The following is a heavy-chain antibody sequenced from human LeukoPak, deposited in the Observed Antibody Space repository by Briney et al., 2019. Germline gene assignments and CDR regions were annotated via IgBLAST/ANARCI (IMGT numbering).Heavy chain of an antibody. J-gene: IGHJ6*03. D-gene: IGHD3-9*01. CDR1: GYTFTSYD. CDR3: ARGPYYDILTGYYYYCCMDV. Sequence: ASVKVSCKASGYTFTSYDINWVRQATGQGLEWMGWMNPNSGNTGYAQKFQGRVTITRNTSISTAYMELSSLRSEDTAVYYCARGPYYDILTGYYYYCCMDVWGKGTTVTVSS. V-gene: IGHV1-8*03. CDR2: MNPNSGNT.